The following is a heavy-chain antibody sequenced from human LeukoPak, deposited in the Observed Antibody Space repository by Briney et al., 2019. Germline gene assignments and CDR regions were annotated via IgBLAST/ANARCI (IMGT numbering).Heavy chain of an antibody. D-gene: IGHD2-21*02. CDR3: AGSAYCGGDCYTIHFDY. J-gene: IGHJ4*02. CDR1: GGTFSSYA. V-gene: IGHV1-69*05. CDR2: IIPIFGTA. Sequence: ASVKVSCKASGGTFSSYAISWVRQAPGQGLEWMGGIIPIFGTANYAQKFQGRVTITTDESTSTAYMELSSLRSEDTAVYYCAGSAYCGGDCYTIHFDYWGQGTLVTVSS.